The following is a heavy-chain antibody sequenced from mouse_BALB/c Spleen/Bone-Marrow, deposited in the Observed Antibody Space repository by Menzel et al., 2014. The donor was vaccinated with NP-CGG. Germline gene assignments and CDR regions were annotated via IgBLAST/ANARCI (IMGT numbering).Heavy chain of an antibody. CDR1: GYAFTNYL. J-gene: IGHJ2*01. CDR2: INPGSGGT. CDR3: ARHYFDY. Sequence: VKLMESGAELVRPGTSVKASCKASGYAFTNYLIEWVKQRPGQGLEWIGVINPGSGGTNYNEKFKGKATLTADKSSSTAYMQLSSLTSNDSAVYFCARHYFDYWSQGTTLTVSS. V-gene: IGHV1-54*01.